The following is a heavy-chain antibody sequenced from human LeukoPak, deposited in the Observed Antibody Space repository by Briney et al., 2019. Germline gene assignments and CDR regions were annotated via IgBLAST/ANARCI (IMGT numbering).Heavy chain of an antibody. V-gene: IGHV1-8*01. CDR1: GYTFTSYD. J-gene: IGHJ4*02. Sequence: GASVKVSCKASGYTFTSYDINWVRQATGQGLERMGWMNPNSGNTGYAQKFQGRVTMTRNTSISTAYMELSSLRSEDTAVYYCARGLLGDTAMVQPIDYWGQGTLVTVSS. D-gene: IGHD5-18*01. CDR2: MNPNSGNT. CDR3: ARGLLGDTAMVQPIDY.